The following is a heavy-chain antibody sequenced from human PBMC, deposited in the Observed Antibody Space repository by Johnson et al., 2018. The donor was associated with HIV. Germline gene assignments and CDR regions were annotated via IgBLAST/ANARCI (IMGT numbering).Heavy chain of an antibody. J-gene: IGHJ3*02. V-gene: IGHV3-33*03. Sequence: QVQLVESGGGVVQPGRSLRLSCAASGFTFSSYGMHWVRQAPGKGLEWVAVIWYDGSNKYYADSVKGRFTISRDNAKSSLYLQMNSLRDENTAVYYCAKSPGKDHGGNSGAFDIWGQGTMVTVSS. CDR1: GFTFSSYG. CDR2: IWYDGSNK. D-gene: IGHD4-23*01. CDR3: AKSPGKDHGGNSGAFDI.